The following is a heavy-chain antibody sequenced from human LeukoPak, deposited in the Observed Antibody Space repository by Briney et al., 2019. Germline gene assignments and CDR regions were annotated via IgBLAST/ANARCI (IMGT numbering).Heavy chain of an antibody. CDR1: GFTFSSYA. Sequence: PGGPLRLSCAASGFTFSSYAMHWVRQAPGKGLEYVSAISSNGGSTYYANSVKGRFTISRDNSKNTLYLQMGSLRAEDTAVYYCARDRLIELGGFDYWGQGTLVTVSS. CDR2: ISSNGGST. J-gene: IGHJ4*02. V-gene: IGHV3-64*01. D-gene: IGHD3-16*01. CDR3: ARDRLIELGGFDY.